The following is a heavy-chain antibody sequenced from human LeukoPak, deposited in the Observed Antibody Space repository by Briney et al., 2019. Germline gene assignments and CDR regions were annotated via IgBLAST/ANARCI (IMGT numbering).Heavy chain of an antibody. CDR2: TYYRSQWYK. Sequence: SQTLSLTCAISGDTVSSNSVAWNWVRQSPSRGLEWLGRTYYRSQWYKDYAVSVKSRITISPDTSKNQFSLQLSSVTAADTAVYYCASEYSSSGVYYYYYYMDVWGKGTTVTVSS. J-gene: IGHJ6*03. CDR1: GDTVSSNSVA. D-gene: IGHD6-6*01. CDR3: ASEYSSSGVYYYYYYMDV. V-gene: IGHV6-1*01.